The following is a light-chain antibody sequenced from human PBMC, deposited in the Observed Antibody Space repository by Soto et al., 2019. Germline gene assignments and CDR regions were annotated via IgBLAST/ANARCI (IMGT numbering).Light chain of an antibody. CDR3: SSYTTSNTRQIV. V-gene: IGLV2-14*03. CDR2: DVS. Sequence: CVLTRPASVTGFPGQWITISCNGTSSDVGGYNYVSWYQHHPGKAPKLLIYDVSNRPSGISNRFSGSKSDNTASLTISGLQPEDEADYYCSSYTTSNTRQIVFGTGTKVTVL. CDR1: SSDVGGYNY. J-gene: IGLJ1*01.